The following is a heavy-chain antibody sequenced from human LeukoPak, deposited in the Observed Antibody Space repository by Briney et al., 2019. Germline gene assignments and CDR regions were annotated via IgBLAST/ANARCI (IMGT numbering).Heavy chain of an antibody. CDR2: IKSKTDGATT. J-gene: IGHJ4*02. CDR3: TTEGRVAGTQHPFDY. D-gene: IGHD6-19*01. Sequence: GGSLRLSCAASGFTFSNAWMNWVRQAPGKGLEWVGRIKSKTDGATTGFAAPVKGRFTISRDDSKNTLYLQMNSLKTEDTAVYYCTTEGRVAGTQHPFDYWGQGTLVTVSS. V-gene: IGHV3-15*07. CDR1: GFTFSNAW.